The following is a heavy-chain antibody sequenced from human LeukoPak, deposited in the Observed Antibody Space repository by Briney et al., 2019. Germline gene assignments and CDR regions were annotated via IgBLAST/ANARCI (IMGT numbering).Heavy chain of an antibody. D-gene: IGHD2-2*01. Sequence: ASVKVSSKASGYTFTGSYTHAVRQAPGRGLEWMGWINPKSGGTNYAQKFQGRVTMTRDTSISQAYMELSRLPADDKAGYHCARVTLDNAAAAFNWAVTCVQGTLVTVSS. CDR2: INPKSGGT. J-gene: IGHJ5*02. CDR1: GYTFTGSY. V-gene: IGHV1-2*02. CDR3: ARVTLDNAAAAFNWAVT.